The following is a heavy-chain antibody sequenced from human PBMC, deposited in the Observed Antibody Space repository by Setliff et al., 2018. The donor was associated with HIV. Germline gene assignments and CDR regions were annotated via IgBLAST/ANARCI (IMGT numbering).Heavy chain of an antibody. J-gene: IGHJ4*02. V-gene: IGHV4-34*01. CDR3: ARGGFKWSGSYADY. CDR2: IKHSGST. CDR1: GGSFSDYY. Sequence: SQTLSLPCAVHGGSFSDYYWTWIRQPPGKGLEWIGEIKHSGSTNYNPSLKSRVTISVDTAKNQFSLNLTSVTAADTAVYYCARGGFKWSGSYADYWGQGTLVTVSS. D-gene: IGHD1-26*01.